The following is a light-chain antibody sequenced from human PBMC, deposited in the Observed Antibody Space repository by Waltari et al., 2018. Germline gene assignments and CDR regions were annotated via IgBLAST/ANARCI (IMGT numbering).Light chain of an antibody. J-gene: IGKJ4*01. CDR2: DAS. V-gene: IGKV3-11*01. Sequence: EIVLTQSPATLSLSPGERATLSCRANQSIDNYLAWYQQKPGQVPRLLIYDASNRATVIPARFSGSRSGADFTLIISSLEPEDFAVYYCHQRSNWPLTFGGGTKVEIK. CDR1: QSIDNY. CDR3: HQRSNWPLT.